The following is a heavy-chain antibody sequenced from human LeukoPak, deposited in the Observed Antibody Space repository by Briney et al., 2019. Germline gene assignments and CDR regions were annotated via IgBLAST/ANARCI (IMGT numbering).Heavy chain of an antibody. D-gene: IGHD3-22*01. CDR3: AKIRVYYYDSSGYSRGEFDY. Sequence: SVKVSCKASGGTFSSYAISWVRQAPGQGPEWMGGIIPIFGTANYAQKFQGRVTITADESTSTAYMELSSLRSEDTAVFYCAKIRVYYYDSSGYSRGEFDYWGQGTLVTVSS. CDR2: IIPIFGTA. V-gene: IGHV1-69*13. J-gene: IGHJ4*02. CDR1: GGTFSSYA.